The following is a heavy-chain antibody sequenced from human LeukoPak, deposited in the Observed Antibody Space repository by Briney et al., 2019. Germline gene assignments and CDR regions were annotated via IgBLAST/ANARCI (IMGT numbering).Heavy chain of an antibody. V-gene: IGHV4-4*07. Sequence: KTSETLSLTCTVSGGSISSYYWSWIRQPAGKRLEWIGRIYTSGSTNYNPSLKSRVTMSVDTSKNQFSLKLSSVTAADTAVYYCARDIGRSYYSSGYKGLGYWGQGTLVTVSS. CDR3: ARDIGRSYYSSGYKGLGY. J-gene: IGHJ4*02. D-gene: IGHD3-22*01. CDR1: GGSISSYY. CDR2: IYTSGST.